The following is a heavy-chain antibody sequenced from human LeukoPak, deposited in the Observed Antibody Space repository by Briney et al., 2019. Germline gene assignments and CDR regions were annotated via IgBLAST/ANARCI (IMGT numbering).Heavy chain of an antibody. V-gene: IGHV3-48*02. J-gene: IGHJ4*02. CDR2: ISSSSSAM. Sequence: GGSLRLSRAASGFTFSSYSMSWVRQAPGKGLEWVSYISSSSSAMYYADSMKGRFTISRDNAKNSLYLQVNNLRDEDTAVYYCARGSGNSFDYWGQGALVTVSS. CDR1: GFTFSSYS. CDR3: ARGSGNSFDY. D-gene: IGHD3-10*01.